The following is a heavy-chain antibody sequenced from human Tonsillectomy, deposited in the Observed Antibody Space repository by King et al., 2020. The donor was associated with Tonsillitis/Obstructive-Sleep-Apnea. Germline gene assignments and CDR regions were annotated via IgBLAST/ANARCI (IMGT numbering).Heavy chain of an antibody. Sequence: VQLVESGGGLVQPGRSLRLSCTASGFTFGDYTMTWVRQAPGKGLEWVGFIRNKAYGGTTEYAASVKGRFTISRDDSKNVAYLQMNSLTTEDTAVYYCQSHDTSYFDYWGQGTLVTVSS. CDR3: QSHDTSYFDY. CDR2: IRNKAYGGTT. J-gene: IGHJ4*02. CDR1: GFTFGDYT. D-gene: IGHD1-1*01. V-gene: IGHV3-49*04.